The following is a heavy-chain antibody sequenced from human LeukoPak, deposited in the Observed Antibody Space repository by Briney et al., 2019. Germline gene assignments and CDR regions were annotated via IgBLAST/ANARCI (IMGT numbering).Heavy chain of an antibody. Sequence: GESLKISCKGSGYSFTSYWIGWVRQMPGKGLEWMGIIYPGDSDTRYSPSFQGQVTISADKSISTAYLQWSSLKASDTAMYYCARDEIYCSSTSCSVGKFDYWGQGTLVTVSS. V-gene: IGHV5-51*01. CDR3: ARDEIYCSSTSCSVGKFDY. CDR2: IYPGDSDT. J-gene: IGHJ4*02. D-gene: IGHD2-2*01. CDR1: GYSFTSYW.